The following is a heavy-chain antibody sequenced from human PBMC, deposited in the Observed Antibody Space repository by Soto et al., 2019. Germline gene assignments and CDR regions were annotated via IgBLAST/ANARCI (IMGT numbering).Heavy chain of an antibody. CDR3: ARARADNWPNLIDL. CDR2: INLKSGGT. Sequence: DSVKVSCKASGYTFTDYYMHWMRQAPGQGLEWLGWINLKSGGTTYTQNFRGRVTMTWDTSITTAFMGLSRLMSDDTAVYYCARARADNWPNLIDLSGQGTLVTVSS. CDR1: GYTFTDYY. V-gene: IGHV1-2*02. D-gene: IGHD1-20*01. J-gene: IGHJ5*02.